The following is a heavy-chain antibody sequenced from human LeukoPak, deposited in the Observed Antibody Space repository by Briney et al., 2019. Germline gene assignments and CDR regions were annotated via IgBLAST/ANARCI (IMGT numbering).Heavy chain of an antibody. J-gene: IGHJ3*02. D-gene: IGHD3-10*02. Sequence: PGGSLRLSCAASGFTFSSYSMNWVRQAPGKGLEWVATMTRTSAIYYADSVKGRFTISRDNARNSVYLQMNSPGDDDTAVYSCARAQTMFWEFDGFDIWGRGTKVTVSS. CDR2: MTRTSAI. V-gene: IGHV3-69-1*01. CDR1: GFTFSSYS. CDR3: ARAQTMFWEFDGFDI.